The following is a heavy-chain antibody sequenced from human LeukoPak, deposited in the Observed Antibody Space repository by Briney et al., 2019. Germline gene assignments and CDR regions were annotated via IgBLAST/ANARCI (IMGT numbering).Heavy chain of an antibody. CDR3: VRDRGYSTFDY. J-gene: IGHJ4*02. Sequence: GGSLRLSCAGSGFPFSNYWMAWVRQAPGKGLEWVANMKEDGGEINYVDSVKGRFTISRDNAKNSLDLQMNSLRVDDTAVCYCVRDRGYSTFDYWGQGTLVIVSS. V-gene: IGHV3-7*01. CDR2: MKEDGGEI. D-gene: IGHD4-23*01. CDR1: GFPFSNYW.